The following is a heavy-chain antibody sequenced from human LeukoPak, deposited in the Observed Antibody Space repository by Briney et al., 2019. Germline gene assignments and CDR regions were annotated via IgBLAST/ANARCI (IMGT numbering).Heavy chain of an antibody. D-gene: IGHD3-10*02. CDR1: GFSFGSYE. Sequence: GGSLRLSCAASGFSFGSYEMNWVRQAPGKGLEWVSYISSSGSTIYYADSVKGRFTISRDNAKNSLYLQMNSLRAEDTAVYYCAELGITMIGGVWGKGTTVTISS. V-gene: IGHV3-48*03. CDR2: ISSSGSTI. J-gene: IGHJ6*04. CDR3: AELGITMIGGV.